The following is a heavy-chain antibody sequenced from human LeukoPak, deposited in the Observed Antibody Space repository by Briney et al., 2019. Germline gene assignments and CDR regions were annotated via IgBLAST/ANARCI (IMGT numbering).Heavy chain of an antibody. CDR2: IYYSGST. J-gene: IGHJ3*02. Sequence: PSETLSLTCTVSGGSISSYYWSWIRQPPGKGLEWIGYIYYSGSTNYNPSLKSRVTISVDTSKNQFSLKLSSVTAADTAVYYCARMYYDILTGYPYDAFDIWGQGTMVTVSS. V-gene: IGHV4-59*01. D-gene: IGHD3-9*01. CDR1: GGSISSYY. CDR3: ARMYYDILTGYPYDAFDI.